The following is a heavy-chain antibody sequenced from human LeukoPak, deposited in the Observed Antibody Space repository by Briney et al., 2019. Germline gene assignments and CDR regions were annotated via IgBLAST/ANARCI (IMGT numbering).Heavy chain of an antibody. CDR2: ISGSGGST. Sequence: PGGSLRLSCAVSGFTSSSYAMSWVRQAPGKGLEWVSGISGSGGSTWYADSVKGRFTISRDNSKNTLYLQMNSLRAEDTAVYYCAKFKGSGPGSWYFDLWGRGTLVTVSS. CDR3: AKFKGSGPGSWYFDL. D-gene: IGHD1-1*01. V-gene: IGHV3-23*01. J-gene: IGHJ2*01. CDR1: GFTSSSYA.